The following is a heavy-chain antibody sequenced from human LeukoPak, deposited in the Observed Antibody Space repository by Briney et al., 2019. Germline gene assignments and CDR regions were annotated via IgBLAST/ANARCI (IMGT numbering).Heavy chain of an antibody. CDR1: GYTFTSYD. CDR3: ARDLRSSGSFVGGRDY. D-gene: IGHD1-26*01. V-gene: IGHV1-2*02. J-gene: IGHJ4*02. CDR2: IIPILGIA. Sequence: ASVKVSCKASGYTFTSYDINWVRQATGQGLEWMGRIIPILGIANYAQKFQGRVTMTRDTSISTAYMELSRLRSDDTAVYYCARDLRSSGSFVGGRDYWGQGTLVTVSS.